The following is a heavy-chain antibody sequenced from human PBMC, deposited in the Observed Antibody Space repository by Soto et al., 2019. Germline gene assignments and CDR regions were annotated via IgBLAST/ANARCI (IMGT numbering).Heavy chain of an antibody. Sequence: PGGSLRLSCAASGFTFSSYSMNWVRQAPGKGLEWVSSISSSSSYIYYADSVKGRFTISRDNAKNSLYLQMNSLRAEDTAVYYCARDTVKIFGANYYYGMDVWGQGTTVTVSS. D-gene: IGHD3-3*01. CDR2: ISSSSSYI. J-gene: IGHJ6*02. CDR1: GFTFSSYS. CDR3: ARDTVKIFGANYYYGMDV. V-gene: IGHV3-21*01.